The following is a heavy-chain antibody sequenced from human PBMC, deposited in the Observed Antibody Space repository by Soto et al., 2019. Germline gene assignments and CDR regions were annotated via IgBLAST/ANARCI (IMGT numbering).Heavy chain of an antibody. Sequence: ASVKVSCKASGYTFTSYDINWVRQATGQGLEWMGWMNPNSGNTGYAQKFQGRVTMTRNTSISTAYMELSSLRSEDTAVYYCARGRAVWGADYDYIWGSYRSDYWGQGTLVTVSS. D-gene: IGHD3-16*02. CDR2: MNPNSGNT. CDR3: ARGRAVWGADYDYIWGSYRSDY. CDR1: GYTFTSYD. J-gene: IGHJ4*02. V-gene: IGHV1-8*01.